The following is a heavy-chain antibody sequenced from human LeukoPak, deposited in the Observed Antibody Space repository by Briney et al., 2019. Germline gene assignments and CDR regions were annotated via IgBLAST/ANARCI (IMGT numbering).Heavy chain of an antibody. V-gene: IGHV3-74*01. CDR2: INSDGSTT. CDR1: GFTFSSYW. CDR3: ARAKFDSSRYYYRGFDV. D-gene: IGHD3-22*01. J-gene: IGHJ3*01. Sequence: GGSLRLSCAASGFTFSSYWMHWVRRAPGKGLVWVSRINSDGSTTSYADSVKGRFTISRDNAKNTLYLQMNSLRAEDTAVYYCARAKFDSSRYYYRGFDVRGQGTMVTVSS.